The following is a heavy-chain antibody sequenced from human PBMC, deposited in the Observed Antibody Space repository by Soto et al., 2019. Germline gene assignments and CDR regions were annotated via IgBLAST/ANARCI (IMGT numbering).Heavy chain of an antibody. J-gene: IGHJ6*02. CDR3: ARVRKYGYYYYGMDV. D-gene: IGHD4-17*01. CDR2: IKQDGSEK. Sequence: SLRLSCAASGFTCSSYWMSWVRQAPGKGLEWVANIKQDGSEKYYVDSVKGRFTISRDNAKNSLYLQMNSLRAEDTAVYYCARVRKYGYYYYGMDVWGQGTTVTVS. V-gene: IGHV3-7*01. CDR1: GFTCSSYW.